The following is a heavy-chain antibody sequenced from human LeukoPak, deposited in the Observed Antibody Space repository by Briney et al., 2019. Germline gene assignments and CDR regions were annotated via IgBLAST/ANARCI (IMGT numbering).Heavy chain of an antibody. Sequence: SETLSLTCTVSGGSISHYFWSWIRQPPGEALEWIGYIYYSGSTNYNPSLKSRVTISVDPSKNQFSLKLNSVTAADTAVYYCAKTVAGYWHFDLWGRGTLVTVSS. CDR3: AKTVAGYWHFDL. D-gene: IGHD6-19*01. CDR1: GGSISHYF. J-gene: IGHJ2*01. V-gene: IGHV4-59*08. CDR2: IYYSGST.